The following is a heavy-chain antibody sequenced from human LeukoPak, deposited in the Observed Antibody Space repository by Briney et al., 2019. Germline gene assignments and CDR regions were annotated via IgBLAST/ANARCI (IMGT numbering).Heavy chain of an antibody. V-gene: IGHV3-9*01. J-gene: IGHJ4*02. CDR1: GFTFDDYA. Sequence: SGGSLRLSCAASGFTFDDYAMHWVRQAPGKGLERVSGISWNSGSIGYADSVKGRFTISRDNSKNTLYLQMNSLRAEDTAVYYCAKEGVDWGQGTLVTVSS. D-gene: IGHD2-15*01. CDR2: ISWNSGSI. CDR3: AKEGVD.